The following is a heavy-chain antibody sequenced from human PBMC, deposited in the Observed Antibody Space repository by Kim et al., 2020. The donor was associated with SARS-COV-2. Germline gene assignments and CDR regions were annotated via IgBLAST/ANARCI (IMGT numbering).Heavy chain of an antibody. J-gene: IGHJ6*02. CDR2: TRNKANSYTT. Sequence: GGSLRLSCAASGFTFSDHYMDWVRQAPGKGLEWVGRTRNKANSYTTEYAASVKGRFTISRDDSKNSLYLQMNSLKTEDTAVYYCARDTHKTIFGVSFYYYGMDVWGQGTTVTVSS. D-gene: IGHD3-3*01. CDR1: GFTFSDHY. V-gene: IGHV3-72*01. CDR3: ARDTHKTIFGVSFYYYGMDV.